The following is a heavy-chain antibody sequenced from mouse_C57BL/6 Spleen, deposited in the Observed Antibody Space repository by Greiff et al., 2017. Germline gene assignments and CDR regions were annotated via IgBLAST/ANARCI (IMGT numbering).Heavy chain of an antibody. D-gene: IGHD2-12*01. CDR2: IDPSDSET. J-gene: IGHJ4*01. CDR1: GYTFTSYW. Sequence: QVQLKQPGAELVRPGSSVKLSCKASGYTFTSYWMHWVKQRPIQGLEWIGNIDPSDSETHYNQKFKDKATLTVDKSSSTAYMQLSSLTSEDSAVYYCARRNYMMDYWGQGTSVTVSS. V-gene: IGHV1-52*01. CDR3: ARRNYMMDY.